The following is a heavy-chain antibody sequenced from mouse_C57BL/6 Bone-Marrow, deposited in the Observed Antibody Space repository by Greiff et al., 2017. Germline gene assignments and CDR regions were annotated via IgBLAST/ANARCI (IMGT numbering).Heavy chain of an antibody. CDR1: GFTFSDYG. Sequence: EVNVVESGGGLVKPGGSLKLSCAASGFTFSDYGMHWVRQAPEKGLEWVSYISSGSSTIYYADTVKGRFTISRDNAKNTLFLQMTSLRSEDTAMYYCARRITTVPFAYWGQGTLVTVSA. J-gene: IGHJ3*01. CDR2: ISSGSSTI. V-gene: IGHV5-17*01. D-gene: IGHD1-1*01. CDR3: ARRITTVPFAY.